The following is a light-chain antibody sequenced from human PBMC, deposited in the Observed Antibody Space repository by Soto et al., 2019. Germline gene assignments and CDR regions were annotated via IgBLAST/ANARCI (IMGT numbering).Light chain of an antibody. CDR3: QQRSNWPT. Sequence: EIVLTQSPATLSLSPGERATLSCRASQSVSSYLAWYQQQPGQAPRLLIYDASNRATGIPARFSGSGSGTDFTLTISSLEPEDFAVYYCQQRSNWPTYGGGTKEEIK. V-gene: IGKV3-11*01. J-gene: IGKJ4*01. CDR2: DAS. CDR1: QSVSSY.